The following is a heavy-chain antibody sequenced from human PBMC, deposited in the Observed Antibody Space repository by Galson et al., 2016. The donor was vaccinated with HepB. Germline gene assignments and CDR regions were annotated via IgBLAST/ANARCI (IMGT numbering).Heavy chain of an antibody. CDR1: GGSISSSSYY. Sequence: SETLSLTCGVLGGSISSSSYYWAWIRQSPGKGLEWLGSIYYSGTTYYNPSLQSRVTISVDTSKNQFSLRMTFETAADTALYSCARQDRAGLVNFWGQGTMVTVSS. J-gene: IGHJ3*01. CDR2: IYYSGTT. CDR3: ARQDRAGLVNF. D-gene: IGHD6-19*01. V-gene: IGHV4-39*01.